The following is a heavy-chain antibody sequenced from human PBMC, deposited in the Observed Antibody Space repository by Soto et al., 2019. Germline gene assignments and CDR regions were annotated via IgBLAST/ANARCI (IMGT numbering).Heavy chain of an antibody. V-gene: IGHV1-18*01. J-gene: IGHJ4*02. CDR1: GYTFTSYG. CDR3: ARRSGIVGAMADDY. CDR2: ISAYNGNT. Sequence: ASVKVSCKASGYTFTSYGISWVRQAPGQGLEWMGWISAYNGNTNNAQKLQGRVTMTTVISTSTAYMELRSLRSDDTAVYYCARRSGIVGAMADDYWGQGTLVTVSS. D-gene: IGHD1-26*01.